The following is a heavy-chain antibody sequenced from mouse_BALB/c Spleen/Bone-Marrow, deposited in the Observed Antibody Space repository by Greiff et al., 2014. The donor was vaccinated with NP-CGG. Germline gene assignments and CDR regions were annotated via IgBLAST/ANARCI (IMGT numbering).Heavy chain of an antibody. J-gene: IGHJ4*01. Sequence: VQLKESGGGLVKPGESLKFSCAASGITVSSYTMSWVRQTPEKRLEWVASITGGGTTYYPDSVKGRFTISRDNARNILYLQVSSLRSEDTAIYYCARHYGYVDAMDYWGQGTSVTVS. CDR2: ITGGGTT. CDR3: ARHYGYVDAMDY. D-gene: IGHD1-2*01. V-gene: IGHV5-6-5*01. CDR1: GITVSSYT.